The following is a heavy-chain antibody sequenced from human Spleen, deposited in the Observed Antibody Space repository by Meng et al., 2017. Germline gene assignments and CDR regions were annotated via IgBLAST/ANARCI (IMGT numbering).Heavy chain of an antibody. Sequence: GESLKISCAASGFTFSSYSMNWVRQAPGKGLEWVSSISSSSSYIQYADSVKGRFTISRDNAKNSLYLQMNSLRAEDTAVYYCAMFYYGSGSFYYYDYWGQGTLVTVSS. J-gene: IGHJ4*02. CDR2: ISSSSSYI. CDR3: AMFYYGSGSFYYYDY. CDR1: GFTFSSYS. V-gene: IGHV3-21*01. D-gene: IGHD3-10*01.